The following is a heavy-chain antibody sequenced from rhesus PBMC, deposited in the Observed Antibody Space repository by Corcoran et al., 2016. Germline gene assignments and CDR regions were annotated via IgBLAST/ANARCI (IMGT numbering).Heavy chain of an antibody. Sequence: QVQLQESGPGLVKPSETLSLTCAVSGASVSSYWWSWLRKPPGKGLEGIGEINGNSGSTYYNPSLKSRVTISKDASKNQFSLKLSSVTAADTAVYYCARGRAAAGTTRGYYGLDSWGQGVVVTVSS. V-gene: IGHV4-80*01. CDR3: ARGRAAAGTTRGYYGLDS. CDR2: INGNSGST. J-gene: IGHJ6*01. CDR1: GASVSSYW. D-gene: IGHD6-31*01.